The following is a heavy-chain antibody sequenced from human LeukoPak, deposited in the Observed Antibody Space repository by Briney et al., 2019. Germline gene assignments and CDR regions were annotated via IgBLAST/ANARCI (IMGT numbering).Heavy chain of an antibody. V-gene: IGHV3-30-3*02. CDR1: GFTFSNYA. CDR2: ISYDGSNK. J-gene: IGHJ5*02. CDR3: AKSPDHDP. Sequence: GGSLRLSCAASGFTFSNYALHWVRQAPGKGLEWVAVISYDGSNKYYADSVKGRFTISRDNSKNTLYLQMNSLRAEDTAVYYCAKSPDHDPWGQGTLVTVSS.